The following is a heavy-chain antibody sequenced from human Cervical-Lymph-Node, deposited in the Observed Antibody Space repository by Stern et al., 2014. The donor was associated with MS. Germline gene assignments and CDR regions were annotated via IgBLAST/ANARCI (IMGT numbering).Heavy chain of an antibody. D-gene: IGHD3-10*01. CDR2: IITGKGDT. CDR1: GHTFA. J-gene: IGHJ5*01. CDR3: TSLSGPLDS. Sequence: VQLEESGAEVKKPGASVKVSCKASGHTFAVHWVRQAPGQRLEWMGRIITGKGDTNYSQKFQGRVTITRDTFASTAYMELRSLRSEDTAVYYCTSLSGPLDSWGQGTLVTVSS. V-gene: IGHV1-3*04.